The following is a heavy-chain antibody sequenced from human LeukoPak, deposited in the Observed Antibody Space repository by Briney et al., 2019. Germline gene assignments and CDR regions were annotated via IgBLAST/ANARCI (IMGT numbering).Heavy chain of an antibody. V-gene: IGHV3-53*01. J-gene: IGHJ4*02. Sequence: GGSLRLSCAAYGFTVSNQYMSRGPQARGRGLERVSVIYSGGSTYYADSVKGRFTISRDNSKNTLYLQMNSLRAEDTAVYYCAREMEGMVGPPCLGYWGQGTLVTVSS. CDR3: AREMEGMVGPPCLGY. CDR2: IYSGGST. D-gene: IGHD2-15*01. CDR1: GFTVSNQY.